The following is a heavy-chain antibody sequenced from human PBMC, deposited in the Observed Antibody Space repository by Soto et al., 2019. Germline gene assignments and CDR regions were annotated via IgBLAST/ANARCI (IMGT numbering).Heavy chain of an antibody. J-gene: IGHJ4*02. D-gene: IGHD1-26*01. CDR1: GFTFSNAW. V-gene: IGHV3-15*07. CDR3: TPHNGPGPRSGSPRGGDY. Sequence: EVQLVESGGGLVKPGGSLRLSCAASGFTFSNAWMNWVRQARGKGLEWVGRIKSKTDGGPTDYAAPVKGRFTISRDDSKNTLYLQMNSLKTEDTVVYYCTPHNGPGPRSGSPRGGDYWGQGTLVTVSS. CDR2: IKSKTDGGPT.